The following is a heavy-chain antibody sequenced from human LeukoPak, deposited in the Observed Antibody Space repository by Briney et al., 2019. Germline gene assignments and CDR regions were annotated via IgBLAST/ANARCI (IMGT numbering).Heavy chain of an antibody. J-gene: IGHJ5*02. CDR3: ARVLSFGYSSSWYWFDP. D-gene: IGHD6-13*01. CDR1: GGSFSGYY. CDR2: INHSGST. Sequence: SKTLSLTCAVYGGSFSGYYWSWIRQPPGKGLEWIGEINHSGSTNYNPSLKSRVTISVDTSKNQFSLKLSSVTAADTAVYYCARVLSFGYSSSWYWFDPWGQGTLVTVSS. V-gene: IGHV4-34*01.